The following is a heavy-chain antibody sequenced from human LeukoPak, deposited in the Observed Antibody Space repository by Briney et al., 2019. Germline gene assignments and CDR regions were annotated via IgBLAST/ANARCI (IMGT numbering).Heavy chain of an antibody. V-gene: IGHV5-51*01. D-gene: IGHD4-17*01. CDR1: GYSFTSYS. CDR2: IYPGDSAT. J-gene: IGHJ4*02. Sequence: GESLKISCKGSGYSFTSYSSGWVRQMPGKGLEGMGIIYPGDSATRNSPSFQGQVTISADKSISTAYLQWSSLKASDTAMYYCARTPNLYGDYGRFDYWGQGTLVTVSS. CDR3: ARTPNLYGDYGRFDY.